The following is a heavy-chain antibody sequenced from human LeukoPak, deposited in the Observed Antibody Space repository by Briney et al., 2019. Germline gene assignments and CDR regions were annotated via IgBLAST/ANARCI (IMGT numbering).Heavy chain of an antibody. D-gene: IGHD3-3*01. CDR3: ARTHLEWLSFDY. J-gene: IGHJ4*02. Sequence: GGSLRLSCAASGFTFSSYAMHWVRQAPGKGLEWVAVISYDGSNKYYADSVKGRFTISRDNSKNTLYLQMNGLRAEDTAVYYCARTHLEWLSFDYWGQGTLVTVSS. CDR1: GFTFSSYA. V-gene: IGHV3-30-3*01. CDR2: ISYDGSNK.